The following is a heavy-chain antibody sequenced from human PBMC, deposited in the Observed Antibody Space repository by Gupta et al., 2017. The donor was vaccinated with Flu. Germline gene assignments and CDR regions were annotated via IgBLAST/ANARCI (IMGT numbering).Heavy chain of an antibody. J-gene: IGHJ4*02. CDR3: VRDWDTAMAD. Sequence: EVQLVESGGGLVQPGGSLRLSCAASGFTFRDPYMDWVRQAPGKGLEWVGRIKNKGGNYATQYAASVRDRFRISRDDSKNSLYLEMNSLKTEDTAMYYCVRDWDTAMADWGQGTLVTVSS. D-gene: IGHD5-18*01. V-gene: IGHV3-72*01. CDR1: GFTFRDPY. CDR2: IKNKGGNYAT.